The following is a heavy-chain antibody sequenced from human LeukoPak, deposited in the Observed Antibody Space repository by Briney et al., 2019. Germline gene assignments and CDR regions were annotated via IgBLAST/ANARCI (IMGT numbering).Heavy chain of an antibody. D-gene: IGHD2-15*01. Sequence: ASVKVSCKASVYTFTSYDINWVRQATGQGLEWMGWMNPNTGNTGYAQKFQGRVTMTRNTSISTAYMELSSLRSEETAVYYCASALRGCSGGSCYSTALYYFDYWGQGTLVTVSS. CDR3: ASALRGCSGGSCYSTALYYFDY. J-gene: IGHJ4*02. CDR1: VYTFTSYD. CDR2: MNPNTGNT. V-gene: IGHV1-8*01.